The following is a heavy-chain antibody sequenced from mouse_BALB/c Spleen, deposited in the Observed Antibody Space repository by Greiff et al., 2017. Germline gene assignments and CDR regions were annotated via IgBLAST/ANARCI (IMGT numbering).Heavy chain of an antibody. Sequence: QVQLQQSGPGLVAPSQSLSITCTVSGFSLTSYGVHWVRQPPGKGLEWLGVIWAGGSTNYNSALMSRLSISKDNSKSQVFLKMNSLQTDDTAMYYCAREPVATRYAMDYWGQGTSVTVSS. D-gene: IGHD1-1*01. CDR2: IWAGGST. CDR1: GFSLTSYG. CDR3: AREPVATRYAMDY. V-gene: IGHV2-9*02. J-gene: IGHJ4*01.